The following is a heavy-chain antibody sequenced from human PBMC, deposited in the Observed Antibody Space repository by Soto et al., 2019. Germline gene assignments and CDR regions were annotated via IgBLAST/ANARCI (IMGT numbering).Heavy chain of an antibody. CDR1: GYTFNTYG. D-gene: IGHD4-17*01. CDR3: ARDPMTTVASTGAFDA. J-gene: IGHJ3*01. V-gene: IGHV1-18*01. Sequence: ASVKVSCKASGYTFNTYGLSWVRQAPGQGLEWMGWISVYNGNTNYAQKFQARVTMTTATATSTAYMELRSLRSDDTAEYYCARDPMTTVASTGAFDAWGQGTLVTVSS. CDR2: ISVYNGNT.